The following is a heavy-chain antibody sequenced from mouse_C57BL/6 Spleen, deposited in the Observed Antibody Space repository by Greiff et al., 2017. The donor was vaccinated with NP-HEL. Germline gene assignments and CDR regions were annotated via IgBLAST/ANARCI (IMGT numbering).Heavy chain of an antibody. CDR2: IDPSDSYT. Sequence: QVQLQQPGAELVKPGASVKLSCKASGYTFTSYWMQWVKQRPGQGLEWIGEIDPSDSYTNYNQKFKGKATLTVDTSSSTAYMQLSSLTSEDSAVYYCARTAQAPDWFAYWGQGTLVTVSA. CDR3: ARTAQAPDWFAY. CDR1: GYTFTSYW. V-gene: IGHV1-50*01. J-gene: IGHJ3*01. D-gene: IGHD3-2*02.